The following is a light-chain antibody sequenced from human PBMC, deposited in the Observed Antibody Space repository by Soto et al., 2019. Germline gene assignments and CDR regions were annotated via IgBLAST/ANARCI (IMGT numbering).Light chain of an antibody. CDR2: YAS. J-gene: IGKJ5*01. Sequence: ERVLTQSRGSLALGPGVELGGCRITSQSVSSSYLAWYQQRPGQSPRLLLYYASTRATGVPARFSVSGSGTELTLASRRLQPDDFATYYCQQHHTWPITCGQGTRLEIK. CDR1: QSVSSSY. V-gene: IGKV3D-7*01. CDR3: QQHHTWPIT.